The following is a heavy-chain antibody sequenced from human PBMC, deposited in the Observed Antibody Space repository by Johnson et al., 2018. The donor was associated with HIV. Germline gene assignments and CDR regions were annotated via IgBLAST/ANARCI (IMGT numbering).Heavy chain of an antibody. CDR1: GFTFSSYA. CDR2: IQFDGKKK. Sequence: QVQLVESGGGVVQPGGSLRLSCVASGFTFSSYAMHWVRQAPGKGLEWVTFIQFDGKKKYHVDSLKGRFLISRDNSKNTSILQMNSLRTEDTAWYYCAKDHDYGDTFDLWGQGTMVTVSS. V-gene: IGHV3-30*02. D-gene: IGHD4-17*01. J-gene: IGHJ3*01. CDR3: AKDHDYGDTFDL.